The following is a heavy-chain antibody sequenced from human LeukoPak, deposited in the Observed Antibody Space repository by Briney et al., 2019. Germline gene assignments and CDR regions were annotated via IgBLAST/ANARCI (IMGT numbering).Heavy chain of an antibody. D-gene: IGHD1-26*01. J-gene: IGHJ4*02. CDR2: IRSKAYGGTT. V-gene: IGHV3-49*04. CDR3: TRFVGVGATVLAVFDY. Sequence: PGGSLRLSCTASGFTFGDYAMSWVRQAPGKGLEWVGFIRSKAYGGTTEYAASVKGRFTISRDDSKSIAYPQMNSLKTEDTAVYYCTRFVGVGATVLAVFDYWGQGTLVTVSS. CDR1: GFTFGDYA.